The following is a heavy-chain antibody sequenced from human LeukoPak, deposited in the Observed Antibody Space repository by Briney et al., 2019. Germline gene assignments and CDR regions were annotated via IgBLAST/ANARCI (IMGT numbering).Heavy chain of an antibody. CDR2: INPSGGST. J-gene: IGHJ3*02. CDR1: GYTFTSYY. D-gene: IGHD6-19*01. CDR3: ARKGLVLEAFDI. V-gene: IGHV1-46*01. Sequence: ASVKVSCMASGYTFTSYYMHWVRQAPGQGLEWMGIINPSGGSTSYAQKFQGRVTMTRDTSTSTVYMELSSLRSEDTAVYYCARKGLVLEAFDIWGQGTMVTVSS.